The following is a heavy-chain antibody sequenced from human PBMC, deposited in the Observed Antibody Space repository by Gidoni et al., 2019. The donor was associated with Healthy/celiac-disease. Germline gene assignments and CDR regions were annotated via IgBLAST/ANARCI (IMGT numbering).Heavy chain of an antibody. D-gene: IGHD3-10*01. CDR2: IGTAGDT. Sequence: EVQLVESGGGLVQPGGSLRLSCAASGFTFSSYDRHWVRQATGKGLEWVSAIGTAGDTYYPGSVKGRFTISRENAKNSLYLQMNSLRAGDTAVYYCARGGNGFPFDYWGQGTLVTVSS. J-gene: IGHJ4*02. V-gene: IGHV3-13*01. CDR1: GFTFSSYD. CDR3: ARGGNGFPFDY.